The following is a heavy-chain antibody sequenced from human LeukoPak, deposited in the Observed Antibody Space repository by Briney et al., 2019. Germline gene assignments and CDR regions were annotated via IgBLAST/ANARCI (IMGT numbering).Heavy chain of an antibody. D-gene: IGHD2-2*01. CDR1: GGSITSYY. CDR2: IYYSGST. J-gene: IGHJ5*02. CDR3: ARQLGYCSSTSCHNWFAP. Sequence: SETLSLTCTVSGGSITSYYWSWIRQPPGKGLEWIGYIYYSGSTNYNPYLKSRVTISVDTSKNRFSLRLSSVTAADTAVYYCARQLGYCSSTSCHNWFAPWGQGTLVTVSS. V-gene: IGHV4-59*01.